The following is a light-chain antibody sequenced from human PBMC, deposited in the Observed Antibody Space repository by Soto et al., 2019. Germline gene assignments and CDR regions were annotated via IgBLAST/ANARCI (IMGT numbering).Light chain of an antibody. Sequence: EIVLTQSQGTLALSPGERATLSCRAIRSVGNNYLAWYQQRPGQAPNLLIYDASSRATGIPDRFSGSGSGTDFTLTITRLEPEDSAMYYCQQYAYSPLNFGGGTKVDIK. V-gene: IGKV3-20*01. CDR2: DAS. CDR3: QQYAYSPLN. J-gene: IGKJ4*01. CDR1: RSVGNNY.